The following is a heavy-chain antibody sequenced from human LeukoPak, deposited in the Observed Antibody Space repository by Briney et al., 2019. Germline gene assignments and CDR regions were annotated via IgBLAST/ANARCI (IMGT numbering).Heavy chain of an antibody. CDR2: ISGSGGST. Sequence: GRSLRLSCAASGFTFSSYGMHWVRPAPGKGLEWVSAISGSGGSTYYADSVKGRFTISRDNSKNTLYLQMNSLRAEDTAVYYCAKDPYDYYDSSGYYYEPYFDYWGQGTLVTVSS. J-gene: IGHJ4*02. CDR1: GFTFSSYG. V-gene: IGHV3-23*01. D-gene: IGHD3-22*01. CDR3: AKDPYDYYDSSGYYYEPYFDY.